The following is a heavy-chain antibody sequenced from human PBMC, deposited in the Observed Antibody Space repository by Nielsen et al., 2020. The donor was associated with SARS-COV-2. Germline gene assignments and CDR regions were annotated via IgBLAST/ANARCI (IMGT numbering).Heavy chain of an antibody. D-gene: IGHD3-22*01. CDR1: GGTFSSYA. Sequence: SVKVSCKASGGTFSSYAISCVRQAPGQGLEWMGGIIPIFGTANYAQKFQGRVTITADESTSTAYMELSSLRSEDTAVYYCARGPPDSSGTLADYWGQGTLVTVSS. V-gene: IGHV1-69*13. CDR3: ARGPPDSSGTLADY. CDR2: IIPIFGTA. J-gene: IGHJ4*02.